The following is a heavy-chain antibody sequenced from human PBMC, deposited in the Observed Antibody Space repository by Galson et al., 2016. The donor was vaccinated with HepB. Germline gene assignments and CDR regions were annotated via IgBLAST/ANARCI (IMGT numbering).Heavy chain of an antibody. CDR3: ARVRYSTTWYFDY. D-gene: IGHD6-13*01. V-gene: IGHV1-69*13. CDR2: ITNFGTA. Sequence: SVKVSCKASGGTLNRYAISWVRRAPGQGLEWMGGITNFGTANYAQRFQGRVTITADEYTSTVYMELISLRSEDTAVYYCARVRYSTTWYFDYWGQGTLVTVSS. CDR1: GGTLNRYA. J-gene: IGHJ4*02.